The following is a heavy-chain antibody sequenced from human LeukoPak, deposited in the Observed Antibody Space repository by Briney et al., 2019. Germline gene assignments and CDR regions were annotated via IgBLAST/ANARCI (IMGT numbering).Heavy chain of an antibody. CDR1: GFTFSSYA. J-gene: IGHJ4*02. Sequence: GGSLRLSCAASGFTFSSYAMSWVRQAPGKGLEWVSGISGSGGSTYYADSVKGRFTISRDNSKNTLYLQMNSLRAEDTALYYCAKDLSSSSALFDYWGQGTLVTVSS. CDR2: ISGSGGST. CDR3: AKDLSSSSALFDY. V-gene: IGHV3-23*01. D-gene: IGHD6-6*01.